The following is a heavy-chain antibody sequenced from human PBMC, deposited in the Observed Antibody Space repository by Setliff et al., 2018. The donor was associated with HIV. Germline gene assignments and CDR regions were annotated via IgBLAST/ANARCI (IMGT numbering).Heavy chain of an antibody. J-gene: IGHJ1*01. CDR1: GYSISSGYY. CDR3: ARVPTSSWYVTTQRTKEYFHH. CDR2: IYYTGST. Sequence: PSETLSLTCAVSGYSISSGYYWGWIRQPPGKGLEWIGSIYYTGSTYYNPSLKSRVTISEDTSRNQFSLRLSSVTAADTAIYYCARVPTSSWYVTTQRTKEYFHHWGQGTLVTVSS. D-gene: IGHD6-13*01. V-gene: IGHV4-38-2*01.